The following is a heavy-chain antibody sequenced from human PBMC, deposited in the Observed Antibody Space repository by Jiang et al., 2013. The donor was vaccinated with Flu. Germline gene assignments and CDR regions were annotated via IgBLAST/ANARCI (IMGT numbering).Heavy chain of an antibody. J-gene: IGHJ4*02. CDR1: GFTFSTYA. V-gene: IGHV3-30-3*01. CDR3: ARDTPLDY. Sequence: VQLVESGGGVVQPGRSLRLSCAASGFTFSTYAMHWVRQAPGKGLEWVAVISYDGSNKNYADSVKGRFTISRDNSKNTLYLQMNSLRPDDTAVYYCARDTPLDYRGQGTLVTVSS. CDR2: ISYDGSNK.